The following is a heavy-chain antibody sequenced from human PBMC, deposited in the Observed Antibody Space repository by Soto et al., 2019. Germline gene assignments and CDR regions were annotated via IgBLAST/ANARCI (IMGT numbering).Heavy chain of an antibody. J-gene: IGHJ4*02. V-gene: IGHV3-48*02. CDR3: ARDRGGAGATDY. Sequence: EVQLVESGGGLVQPGGSLRLSCAASGFTFSNSGMNWVRQAPGKGLEWVAYISSSSSTIRYADSVKGRFTISRDNAKKSLFLQMNSLRDEDTAVYYCARDRGGAGATDYWGQGTLVTVSS. D-gene: IGHD1-26*01. CDR1: GFTFSNSG. CDR2: ISSSSSTI.